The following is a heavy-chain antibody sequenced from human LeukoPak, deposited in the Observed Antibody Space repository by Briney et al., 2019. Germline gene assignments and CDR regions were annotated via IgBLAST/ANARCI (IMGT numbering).Heavy chain of an antibody. CDR3: AKEQVVSPPWVSYFDY. CDR1: GGSIRSSYYY. Sequence: ETLSLTCTVSGGSIRSSYYYWGWVRQTPGKGLEWVSVISGGGDITYYADSVKGRFTISRDNSENTVYLQMNSLRAEDTAVYYCAKEQVVSPPWVSYFDYWGQGTLVTVSS. V-gene: IGHV3-23*01. J-gene: IGHJ4*02. CDR2: ISGGGDIT. D-gene: IGHD1-26*01.